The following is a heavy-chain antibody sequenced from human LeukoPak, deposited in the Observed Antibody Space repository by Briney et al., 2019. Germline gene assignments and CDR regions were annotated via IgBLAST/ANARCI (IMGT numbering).Heavy chain of an antibody. CDR1: GGSISSGGYY. Sequence: PSQTLSLTCTVSGGSISSGGYYWSWIRQHPGKGLEWIGYIYYSGSTYYNPSLKSRVTISVDTSKNQFSLKLRSVTAADTAVYYCARGHDSSGYDWFDPWGQGTLVTVSS. V-gene: IGHV4-31*03. CDR3: ARGHDSSGYDWFDP. D-gene: IGHD3-22*01. CDR2: IYYSGST. J-gene: IGHJ5*02.